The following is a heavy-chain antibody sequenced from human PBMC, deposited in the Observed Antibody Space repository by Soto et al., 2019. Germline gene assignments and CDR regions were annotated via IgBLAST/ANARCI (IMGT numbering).Heavy chain of an antibody. J-gene: IGHJ4*02. D-gene: IGHD2-15*01. V-gene: IGHV3-33*01. Sequence: VAVIWYDGSNKYYADSVKGRFTISRDNSKNTLYLQMNSLRAEDTAVYYCARDRGRYCSGGSCYSGLDYWGQGTLVTVSS. CDR3: ARDRGRYCSGGSCYSGLDY. CDR2: IWYDGSNK.